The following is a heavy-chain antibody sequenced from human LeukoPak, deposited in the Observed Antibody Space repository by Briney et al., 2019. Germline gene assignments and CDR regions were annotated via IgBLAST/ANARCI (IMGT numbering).Heavy chain of an antibody. CDR2: IYYSGST. CDR1: GGSISSGGYS. V-gene: IGHV4-31*03. Sequence: SQTLSLTCTVSGGSISSGGYSWSWIRQHPGKGLEWIGYIYYSGSTYYNPSLKSRVTISLDTSKNPFSLKLSSVTAADTAVYYCARGRAFRISWFDPWGQGTLVTVSS. J-gene: IGHJ5*02. CDR3: ARGRAFRISWFDP.